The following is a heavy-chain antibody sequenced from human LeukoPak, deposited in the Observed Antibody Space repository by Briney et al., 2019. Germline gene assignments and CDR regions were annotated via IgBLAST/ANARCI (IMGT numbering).Heavy chain of an antibody. J-gene: IGHJ3*02. CDR1: GGSFSGYY. Sequence: PSETLSLTCAVYGGSFSGYYWSWIRQPPGKGLEWIGEINHSGSTNYNPSLKSRVTISVDTSKNQFSLKLSSATAADTAVYYCARGSGWFGELYFPDAFDIWGQGTMVTVSS. D-gene: IGHD3-10*01. V-gene: IGHV4-34*01. CDR3: ARGSGWFGELYFPDAFDI. CDR2: INHSGST.